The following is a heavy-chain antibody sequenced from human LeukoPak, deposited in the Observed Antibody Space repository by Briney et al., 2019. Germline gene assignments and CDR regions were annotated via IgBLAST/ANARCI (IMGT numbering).Heavy chain of an antibody. CDR2: IYYSGST. D-gene: IGHD5-12*01. V-gene: IGHV4-30-4*08. J-gene: IGHJ4*02. CDR3: AGEFRRYSGYDPGDY. CDR1: GGSISSGDYY. Sequence: PSQTLSLTCTVSGGSISSGDYYWSWIRQPPRKGLEWIGYIYYSGSTYYNPSLKSRVTISVDTSKNQFSLKLSSVTAADTAVYYCAGEFRRYSGYDPGDYWGQGTLVTVSS.